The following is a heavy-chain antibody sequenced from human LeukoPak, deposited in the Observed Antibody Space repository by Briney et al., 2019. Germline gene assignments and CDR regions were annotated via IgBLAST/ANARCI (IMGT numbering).Heavy chain of an antibody. CDR1: GYSFLDYW. CDR3: ARGLQVYDY. D-gene: IGHD4-11*01. CDR2: FFPHDSDI. J-gene: IGHJ4*02. V-gene: IGHV5-51*01. Sequence: GESLKISCQGSGYSFLDYWIGWVRQIPGKGPELMGLFFPHDSDIKYSPSFQGQVTISVDKSISSAYVQWGSLRASDTAMYYCARGLQVYDYWGQGTLVTVSS.